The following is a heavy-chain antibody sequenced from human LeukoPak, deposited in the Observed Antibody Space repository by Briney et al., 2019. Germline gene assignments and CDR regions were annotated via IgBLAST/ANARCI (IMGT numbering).Heavy chain of an antibody. CDR1: GFTFSDYY. CDR2: ISSSGSTI. Sequence: GGSLRLSCAASGFTFSDYYMSWIRQAPGKGLEWVSYISSSGSTIYYADSVKGRFTISRDNAKNSLYLQMNSLRAEDTAVYYCARDSSSSWYYYGMDVWGQGTTVTVSS. CDR3: ARDSSSSWYYYGMDV. V-gene: IGHV3-11*01. J-gene: IGHJ6*02. D-gene: IGHD6-13*01.